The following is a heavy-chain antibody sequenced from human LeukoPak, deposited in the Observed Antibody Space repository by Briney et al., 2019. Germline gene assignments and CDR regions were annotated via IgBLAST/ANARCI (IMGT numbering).Heavy chain of an antibody. D-gene: IGHD3-3*01. V-gene: IGHV4-34*01. Sequence: SETLSLTCAVYGGSFSGYYRSWIRQPPGKGLEWIGEINHSGSTNYNPSLKSRVTISVDTSKNQFSLKLSSVTAADTAVYYCARVNFWSGYNDYWGQGTLVTVSS. CDR3: ARVNFWSGYNDY. J-gene: IGHJ4*02. CDR2: INHSGST. CDR1: GGSFSGYY.